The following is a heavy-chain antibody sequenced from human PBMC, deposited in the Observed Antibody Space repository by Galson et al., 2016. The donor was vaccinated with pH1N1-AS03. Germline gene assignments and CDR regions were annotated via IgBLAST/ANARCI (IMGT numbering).Heavy chain of an antibody. CDR1: GYTFISYV. Sequence: CKASGYTFISYVMHWVRQAPGQRLEWMGWINAGNGNTTYSQSFQGRVTITRDTSASKAYMELSSLRSEDTAVYYCARGRGSYGMDVWGQGTTATVSS. V-gene: IGHV1-3*01. CDR2: INAGNGNT. J-gene: IGHJ6*02. CDR3: ARGRGSYGMDV. D-gene: IGHD1-26*01.